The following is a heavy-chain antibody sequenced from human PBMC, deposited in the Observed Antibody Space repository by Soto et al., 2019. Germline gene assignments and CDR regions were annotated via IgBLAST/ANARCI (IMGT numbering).Heavy chain of an antibody. CDR1: GFTFSSYG. Sequence: QVQLVESGGGVVQPGRSLRLSCAASGFTFSSYGMHWVRQAPGKGLEWVAVIWYDGSNKYYADSVKGRFTLSRDNSKNTLDLQMNSLRAEDTAVYYCARDRYQLLPADYYYGMDVWGQGTTVTVSS. D-gene: IGHD2-2*01. CDR3: ARDRYQLLPADYYYGMDV. CDR2: IWYDGSNK. J-gene: IGHJ6*02. V-gene: IGHV3-33*01.